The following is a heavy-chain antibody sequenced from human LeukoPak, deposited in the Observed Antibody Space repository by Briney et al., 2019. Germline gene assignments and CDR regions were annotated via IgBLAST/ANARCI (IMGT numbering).Heavy chain of an antibody. V-gene: IGHV3-74*03. J-gene: IGHJ5*02. Sequence: GRSLRLSCAVSGFTFSSCWMHWVRQAPGKGLLWVSCINSDGSRTTYADSVKGRFTISRDNAKNTLYLQMNSLRAEDTAVYYCARSPNCGGDCSWGQGTLVTVSS. CDR3: ARSPNCGGDCS. CDR1: GFTFSSCW. CDR2: INSDGSRT. D-gene: IGHD2-21*02.